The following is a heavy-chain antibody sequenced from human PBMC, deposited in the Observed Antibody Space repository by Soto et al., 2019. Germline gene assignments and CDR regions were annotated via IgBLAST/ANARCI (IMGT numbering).Heavy chain of an antibody. J-gene: IGHJ4*02. Sequence: PSETLSLTCTVSGASISRGGYYWSWVRQHPGKGLEWIGFIFYTGSTSCNPSLKSRVTMSVDTSKSQFSLKLSSVTAADTAVYYCARASTTVTTLDYWGQGTLVTVS. CDR3: ARASTTVTTLDY. CDR2: IFYTGST. CDR1: GASISRGGYY. D-gene: IGHD4-17*01. V-gene: IGHV4-31*03.